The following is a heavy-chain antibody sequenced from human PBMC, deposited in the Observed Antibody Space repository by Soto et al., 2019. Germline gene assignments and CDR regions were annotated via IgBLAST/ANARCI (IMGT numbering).Heavy chain of an antibody. J-gene: IGHJ4*02. CDR3: ARLSKWELLALDY. CDR2: IYYSGST. V-gene: IGHV4-39*01. D-gene: IGHD1-26*01. Sequence: QLQLQESGPGLVKPSETLSLTCTVSGGSISSSSYYWGWIRQPPGKGLEWIGSIYYSGSTYYNPSLKSRVTISVDTSKNQCSLKLSSVTAADTAVYYCARLSKWELLALDYWGQGTLVTVSS. CDR1: GGSISSSSYY.